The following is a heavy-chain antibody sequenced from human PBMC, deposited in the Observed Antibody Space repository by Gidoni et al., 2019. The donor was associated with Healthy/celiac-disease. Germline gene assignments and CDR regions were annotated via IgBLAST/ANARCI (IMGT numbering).Heavy chain of an antibody. CDR3: ARDKCYGDHQAFDF. D-gene: IGHD4-17*01. V-gene: IGHV1-69*01. J-gene: IGHJ4*02. CDR2: IVPIFGTD. CDR1: GGTFSSSA. Sequence: QVQLVQSGAEVKKPGSSVKVSCTASGGTFSSSAISWVRQAPGQGLAWRGGIVPIFGTDNYAQKFPGRFTITADESTSTAYMELSSLRSEDTAVYYCARDKCYGDHQAFDFWGQGTLVTVSS.